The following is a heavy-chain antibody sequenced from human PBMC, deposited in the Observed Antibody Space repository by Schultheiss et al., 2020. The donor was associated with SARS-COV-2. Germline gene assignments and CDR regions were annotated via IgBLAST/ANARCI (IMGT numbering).Heavy chain of an antibody. CDR1: GGTFSSYA. J-gene: IGHJ6*02. CDR3: ARGDGGYYYGMDV. CDR2: INPNSGGT. D-gene: IGHD3-16*01. V-gene: IGHV1-2*04. Sequence: GGSLRLSCKASGGTFSSYAISWVRQAPGQGLEWMGWINPNSGGTNYAQKFQGWVTMTRDTSISTAYMELRSLRSDDTAVYYCARGDGGYYYGMDVWGQGTTVTVSS.